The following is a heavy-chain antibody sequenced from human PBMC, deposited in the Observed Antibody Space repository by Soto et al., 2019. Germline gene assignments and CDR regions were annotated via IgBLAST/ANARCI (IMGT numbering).Heavy chain of an antibody. CDR1: GFIFSNYA. CDR3: ARDVSDCVLDL. J-gene: IGHJ6*02. CDR2: ISYDGRHI. Sequence: QLHLVESGGGVVQPGNSLRLSCTASGFIFSNYAMHWVRQAPGKGLEWVALISYDGRHIYYADSVKGRFAISRDNSKNTLDLVMNSLRREDTAMYYCARDVSDCVLDLWGQGTTVNVSS. V-gene: IGHV3-30*09. D-gene: IGHD2-21*02.